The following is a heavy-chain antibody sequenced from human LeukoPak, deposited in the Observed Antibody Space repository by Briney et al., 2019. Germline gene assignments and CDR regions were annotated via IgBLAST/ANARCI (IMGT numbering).Heavy chain of an antibody. Sequence: GGSLRLSCAASGFTFSSYSMNWVRQAPGKGLEWVSSISSSSSYIYYADSVKGRFTISRDNAKNSLYLQMNSLRAEDTAVYYCARDPSYLSRWLQPNWFDPWGQGTLVTVSS. J-gene: IGHJ5*02. D-gene: IGHD5-24*01. V-gene: IGHV3-21*01. CDR3: ARDPSYLSRWLQPNWFDP. CDR1: GFTFSSYS. CDR2: ISSSSSYI.